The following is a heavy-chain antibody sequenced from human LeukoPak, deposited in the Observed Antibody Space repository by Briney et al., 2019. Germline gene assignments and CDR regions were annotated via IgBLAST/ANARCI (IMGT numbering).Heavy chain of an antibody. D-gene: IGHD2-15*01. V-gene: IGHV4-38-2*02. CDR2: IYHSGRT. CDR1: GYSISSGYY. CDR3: ARETSRGDYSPDF. Sequence: SETLSLTCTVSGYSISSGYYWGWIRQPPGKGLEWIGSIYHSGRTFYNPSLKSRVAISVDTYKNQFSLKLNSVTAADTAIYYCARETSRGDYSPDFWGQGTPVTVSS. J-gene: IGHJ4*02.